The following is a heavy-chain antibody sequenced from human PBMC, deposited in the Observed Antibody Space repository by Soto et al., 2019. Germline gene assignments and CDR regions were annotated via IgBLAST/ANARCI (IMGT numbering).Heavy chain of an antibody. V-gene: IGHV1-2*04. Sequence: QVQLVQSRAEVKKPGAPVKVSCKASGYTFTGYYMHWVLQAPGQGLEWMGWINPNSGGTNYAQKFQGWVTMTRDTSISRAYMELSRLRSDDTAVYYCARGGWYGDFVFDYWGQGTLVTVSS. J-gene: IGHJ4*02. D-gene: IGHD4-17*01. CDR3: ARGGWYGDFVFDY. CDR1: GYTFTGYY. CDR2: INPNSGGT.